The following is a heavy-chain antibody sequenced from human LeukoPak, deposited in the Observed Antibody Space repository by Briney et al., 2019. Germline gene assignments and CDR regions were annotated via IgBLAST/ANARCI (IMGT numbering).Heavy chain of an antibody. J-gene: IGHJ6*03. CDR2: ISSDSSYI. CDR3: ARGTPILGLGYEGPEYYMEV. CDR1: GSSFRNYG. V-gene: IGHV3-21*01. Sequence: GGSLTLSCAASGSSFRNYGMSWVRQPPGKGLEWVSSISSDSSYIHYADSLEGGFTISRDNANNSLCLQMNSLRAEDTAVYYCARGTPILGLGYEGPEYYMEVWGKGTTVTVSS. D-gene: IGHD2-2*01.